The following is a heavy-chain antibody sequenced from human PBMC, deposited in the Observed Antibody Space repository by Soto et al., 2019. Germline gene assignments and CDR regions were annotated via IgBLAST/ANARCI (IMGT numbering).Heavy chain of an antibody. CDR3: AREDYYDSSGYLPVRYYFGMDV. J-gene: IGHJ6*02. Sequence: GASVKVSCNASGYTFTNSGISWVRQAPGQGLEWMGWIGAYNGHTKYAQKLQGRVTVTTDTSTSTAYMELRSLKSDDTAVYYCAREDYYDSSGYLPVRYYFGMDVWGQGTTVTVSS. CDR1: GYTFTNSG. CDR2: IGAYNGHT. V-gene: IGHV1-18*01. D-gene: IGHD3-22*01.